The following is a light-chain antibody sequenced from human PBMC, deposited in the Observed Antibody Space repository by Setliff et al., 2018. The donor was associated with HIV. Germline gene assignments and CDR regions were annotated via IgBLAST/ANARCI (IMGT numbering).Light chain of an antibody. CDR2: EVS. Sequence: QSALTQPRSVSGSPGQSVTISCTGTTSNVGGYNYVSWYQQYPGKAPKLMIYEVSKRPSGVSNRFSGSKSGNTASLTISGLQAEDEADYYCCSYAGSSTYVFGTGTKVTVL. V-gene: IGLV2-11*01. CDR1: TSNVGGYNY. CDR3: CSYAGSSTYV. J-gene: IGLJ1*01.